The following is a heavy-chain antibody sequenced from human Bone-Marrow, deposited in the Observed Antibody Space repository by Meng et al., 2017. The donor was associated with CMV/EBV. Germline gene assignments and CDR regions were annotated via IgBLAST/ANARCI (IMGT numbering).Heavy chain of an antibody. V-gene: IGHV3-9*01. CDR3: AKDSGFLEWLYYFDY. D-gene: IGHD3-3*01. Sequence: GGSLRLSCAASGFTFDDYAMHWVRQAPGKGLEWVSGISWNSGSIGYADSVKGRFTTSRDNAKNSLYLQMNSLRAEDTALYYCAKDSGFLEWLYYFDYWGQGTLVTVSS. J-gene: IGHJ4*02. CDR2: ISWNSGSI. CDR1: GFTFDDYA.